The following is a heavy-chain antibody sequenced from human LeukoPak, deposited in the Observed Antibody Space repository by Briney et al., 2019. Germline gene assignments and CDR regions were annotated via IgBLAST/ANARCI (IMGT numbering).Heavy chain of an antibody. V-gene: IGHV5-51*01. CDR2: IYPGDSDT. CDR1: GYSFSSSW. Sequence: GESLKISCKGSGYSFSSSWIGWVRQMPGKGLEWMGIIYPGDSDTRYSPSFQGQVTISADKSISTAYLQWNSLKASDTAMYYCARAYTSGCRAFDIWGQGTVVTVSS. CDR3: ARAYTSGCRAFDI. J-gene: IGHJ3*02. D-gene: IGHD6-19*01.